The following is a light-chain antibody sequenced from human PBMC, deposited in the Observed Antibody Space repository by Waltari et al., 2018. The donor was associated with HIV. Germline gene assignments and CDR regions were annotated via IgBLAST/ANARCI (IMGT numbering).Light chain of an antibody. CDR1: SSHLGAGLG. V-gene: IGLV1-40*01. Sequence: QSVLTQPPSVSGAPGQRVTIPCNGSSSHLGAGLGVPWYQRLPGAAPKLLIYTTNIRPSGVPDRFSGSRSGTSASLAITGLQADDEGDYYCQSYDISLSVIFGGGTKLTVL. CDR2: TTN. CDR3: QSYDISLSVI. J-gene: IGLJ2*01.